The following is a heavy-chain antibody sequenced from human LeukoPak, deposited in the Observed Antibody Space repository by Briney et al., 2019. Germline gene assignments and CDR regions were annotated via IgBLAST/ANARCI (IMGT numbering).Heavy chain of an antibody. CDR1: GYTFTGYY. Sequence: ASLKVSCKASGYTFTGYYMHWVRQAPGQGLEWMGWIHPNSGGTKYAQKFQGRVTMTRDTSISTAYMELSRLRSDDTAVYYCARVASGSYEYYFDYWGQGTLVTVSS. CDR2: IHPNSGGT. CDR3: ARVASGSYEYYFDY. J-gene: IGHJ4*02. D-gene: IGHD1-26*01. V-gene: IGHV1-2*02.